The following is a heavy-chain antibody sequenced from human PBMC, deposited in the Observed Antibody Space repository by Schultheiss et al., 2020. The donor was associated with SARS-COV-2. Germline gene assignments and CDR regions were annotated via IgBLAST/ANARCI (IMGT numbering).Heavy chain of an antibody. CDR2: IKSKTDGGTT. V-gene: IGHV3-15*01. CDR3: TTVSYYYDSSGYGYDY. J-gene: IGHJ4*02. D-gene: IGHD3-22*01. CDR1: GFAFSHAW. Sequence: GGSLRLSCVASGFAFSHAWMSWVRQAPGKGLEWVGRIKSKTDGGTTDYAAPVKGRFTISRDDSKNTLYLQMNSLKTEDTAVYYCTTVSYYYDSSGYGYDYWGQGTLVTVSS.